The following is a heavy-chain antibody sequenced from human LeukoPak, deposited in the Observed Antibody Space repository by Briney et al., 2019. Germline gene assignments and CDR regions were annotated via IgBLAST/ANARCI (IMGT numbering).Heavy chain of an antibody. CDR3: ARGSYRIGYGGNSDY. V-gene: IGHV3-74*01. CDR2: INSDGSST. Sequence: PGGSLRLSCAASGFTFSSYWMHWVRQAPGKGLVWVSRINSDGSSTSYADSVKGRFTISRDNAKNTLYLQMNSLRAEDTAVYYCARGSYRIGYGGNSDYWSQGTLVTVSS. D-gene: IGHD4-23*01. J-gene: IGHJ4*02. CDR1: GFTFSSYW.